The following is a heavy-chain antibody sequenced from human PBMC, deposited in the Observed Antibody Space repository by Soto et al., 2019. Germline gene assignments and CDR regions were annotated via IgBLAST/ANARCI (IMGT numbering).Heavy chain of an antibody. CDR1: RCTISRGGYS. CDR3: VRVPDR. D-gene: IGHD2-2*01. Sequence: TLPLTCPLTRCTISRGGYSWSLIRQHPGTGLEWIGYIYYSGSTYYNTSLKSRVTVSVDTSMNQFSLIVSSVPAADTAVYYCVRVPDRWGRGTLVTVSS. J-gene: IGHJ5*02. CDR2: IYYSGST. V-gene: IGHV4-31*03.